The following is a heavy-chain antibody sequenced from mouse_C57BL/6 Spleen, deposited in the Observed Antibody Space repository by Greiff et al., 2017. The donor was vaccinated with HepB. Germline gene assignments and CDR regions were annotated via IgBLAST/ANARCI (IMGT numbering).Heavy chain of an antibody. CDR1: GFTFSSYA. CDR3: ARRPYYYGSSHWYFDV. V-gene: IGHV5-4*03. CDR2: ISDGGSYT. J-gene: IGHJ1*03. D-gene: IGHD1-1*01. Sequence: EVNVVESGGGLVKPGGSLKLSCAASGFTFSSYAMSWVRQTPEKRLEWVATISDGGSYTYYPDNVKGRFTIARDNAKNNLYLQMSHLKSEDTAMYYCARRPYYYGSSHWYFDVWGTGTTVTVSS.